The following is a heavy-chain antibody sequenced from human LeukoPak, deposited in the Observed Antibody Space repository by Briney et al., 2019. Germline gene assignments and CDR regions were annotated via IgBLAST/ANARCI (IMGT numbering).Heavy chain of an antibody. J-gene: IGHJ4*02. D-gene: IGHD3-22*01. CDR1: GGSFSGYY. V-gene: IGHV4-34*03. CDR3: RKYYYDSSGYYYEWAFDY. Sequence: SETLSLTCAVYGGSFSGYYWSWIRQPPGKGLEWIGEINHSGSTNYNPSLKSRVTISVDTSKNQFSLKLSSVTAADTAVYYCRKYYYDSSGYYYEWAFDYWGQGTLVTVSS. CDR2: INHSGST.